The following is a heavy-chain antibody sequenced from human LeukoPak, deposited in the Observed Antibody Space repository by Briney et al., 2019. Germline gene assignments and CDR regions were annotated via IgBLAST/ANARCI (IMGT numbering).Heavy chain of an antibody. CDR2: ISAYNGNT. CDR1: GYTFTSYG. CDR3: ARGAPYGSGSYYNLPFDY. J-gene: IGHJ4*02. Sequence: ASVKVSCKASGYTFTSYGISWVRQAPGQGLEWMGWISAYNGNTNYSQKFQSRVTITRDTSASTAYMELSSLRSEDTAVYYCARGAPYGSGSYYNLPFDYWGQGTLVTVSS. V-gene: IGHV1-18*01. D-gene: IGHD3-10*01.